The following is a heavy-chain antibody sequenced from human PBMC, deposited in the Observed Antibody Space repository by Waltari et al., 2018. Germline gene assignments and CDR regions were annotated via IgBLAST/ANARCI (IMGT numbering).Heavy chain of an antibody. CDR1: GFSFSSYW. CDR3: ARDPSFGDFEAYFDY. CDR2: INSDGSKI. J-gene: IGHJ4*02. Sequence: EVQLAASGGGLVQPGGSLRLSCAVSGFSFSSYWMYWVRQSPGKGLVWVSQINSDGSKIDYADSVKGRFTISRDNTKNTLYLEMNSLRAEDTAVYYCARDPSFGDFEAYFDYWGQGTLVTVSS. D-gene: IGHD4-17*01. V-gene: IGHV3-74*01.